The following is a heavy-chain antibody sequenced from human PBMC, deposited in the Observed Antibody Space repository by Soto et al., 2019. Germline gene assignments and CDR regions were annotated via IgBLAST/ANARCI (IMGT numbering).Heavy chain of an antibody. V-gene: IGHV2-5*02. CDR2: IYWDDDK. Sequence: QITLKESGPPLVKPTQTLTLTCTFSGFSLSTSGVGVGWIRQPPGKALEWLALIYWDDDKRYSPSLKSRLTITKDTPKNQVVLTMTNMDPVDTATYYCAHRRELGYCSGGSCYSSSRWFDPWGQGTLVTVSS. D-gene: IGHD2-15*01. CDR3: AHRRELGYCSGGSCYSSSRWFDP. J-gene: IGHJ5*02. CDR1: GFSLSTSGVG.